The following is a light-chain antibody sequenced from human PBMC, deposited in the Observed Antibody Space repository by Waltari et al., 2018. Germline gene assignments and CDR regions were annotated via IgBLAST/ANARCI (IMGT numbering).Light chain of an antibody. J-gene: IGKJ4*01. CDR3: QQRSSWPLT. CDR1: QTVSTY. Sequence: EVVLTQSPATLSLSPGERATLSCRASQTVSTYLAWYHQKPGQAPRLLIYDASNRATGIPARFSGSGSGTDFTLTINSLEPDDFGLYYCQQRSSWPLTFGGGSKVEIK. CDR2: DAS. V-gene: IGKV3-11*01.